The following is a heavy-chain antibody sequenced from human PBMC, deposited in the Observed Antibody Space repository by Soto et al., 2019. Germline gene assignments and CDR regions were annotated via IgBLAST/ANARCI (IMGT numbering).Heavy chain of an antibody. CDR1: GFTFSSYA. D-gene: IGHD4-17*01. CDR2: IGSSGGTT. V-gene: IGHV3-23*01. J-gene: IGHJ6*02. Sequence: LRLSCAASGFTFSSYAMSWVRQAPGKGLEWVSAIGSSGGTTYYADSVKGRFTISRDTSKNALYLQMNSLRAEDTAVYYCAKTRVTTSDFYYYGLDVWGQGTTVTVSS. CDR3: AKTRVTTSDFYYYGLDV.